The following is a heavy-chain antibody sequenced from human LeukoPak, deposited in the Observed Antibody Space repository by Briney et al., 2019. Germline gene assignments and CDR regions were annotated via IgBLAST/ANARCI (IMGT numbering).Heavy chain of an antibody. V-gene: IGHV4-34*01. J-gene: IGHJ5*02. CDR1: GGSFSGYY. CDR3: ARVTNCSGGSCYRYWFDP. D-gene: IGHD2-15*01. CDR2: INHSGST. Sequence: SETLSLTCAVYGGSFSGYYWSWIRQPPGKGLEWIGEINHSGSTNYNPSLKSRVTISVDTSKNQFSLKLSSVTAADTAVYYCARVTNCSGGSCYRYWFDPWGQGTLVTVSS.